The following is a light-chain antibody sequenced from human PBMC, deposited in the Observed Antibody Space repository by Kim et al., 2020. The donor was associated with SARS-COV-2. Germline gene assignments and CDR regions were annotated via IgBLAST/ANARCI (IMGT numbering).Light chain of an antibody. CDR2: VAS. CDR3: LQYYAFPRT. CDR1: RDIRSD. J-gene: IGKJ2*01. Sequence: DIQMTQSPSSLSASVGDRVTITCRASRDIRSDLSWFQQKPGKAPKRLISVASTLQSGVPSRFSGSGSETEFTLTISSLQPEDFATYYCLQYYAFPRTFGQGTKLEI. V-gene: IGKV1-17*01.